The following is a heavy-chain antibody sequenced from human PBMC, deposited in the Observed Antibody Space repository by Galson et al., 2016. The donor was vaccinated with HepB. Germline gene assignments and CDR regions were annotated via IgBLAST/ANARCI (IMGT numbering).Heavy chain of an antibody. D-gene: IGHD3-10*01. CDR1: GGTFGGYE. J-gene: IGHJ5*01. V-gene: IGHV1-69*13. CDR3: ARVYFSGDDRLDS. Sequence: SVKVSCKASGGTFGGYEISWVRQAPGQGLEWMGGIIPIFATYYAQKCQGRVTITAAESTSTAYMELSSLRSDDTAVYFCARVYFSGDDRLDSWGQGTLVTVSS. CDR2: IIPIFAT.